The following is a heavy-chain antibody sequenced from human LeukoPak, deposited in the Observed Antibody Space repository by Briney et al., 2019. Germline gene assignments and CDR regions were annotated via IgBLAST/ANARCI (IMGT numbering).Heavy chain of an antibody. D-gene: IGHD4-23*01. J-gene: IGHJ4*02. Sequence: SETLSLTCTVSGDSISSSSYYWGWIRQPPGKGLEWIGSIYYSGSTYYNPSLKSRVTISVDTSKNQFSLKLSSVTAADTAVYYCARQTAPVVAPFDYWGQGTLVTVSS. CDR2: IYYSGST. CDR1: GDSISSSSYY. V-gene: IGHV4-39*01. CDR3: ARQTAPVVAPFDY.